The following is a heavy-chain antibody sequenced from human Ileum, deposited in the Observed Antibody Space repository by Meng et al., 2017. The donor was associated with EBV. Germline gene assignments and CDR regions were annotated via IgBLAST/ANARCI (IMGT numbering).Heavy chain of an antibody. CDR2: IYWDDDK. CDR3: AHRRDYGGMWDTGCLDY. J-gene: IGHJ4*02. Sequence: QITWKESGPPRVKPTQTPTLTCPSSGFSLTANPVGVAWIRQPPGKALEWLAVIYWDDDKRYSPSLKSRLTITKDSSKNQVVLTMTNLDLVDTATYYCAHRRDYGGMWDTGCLDYWGQGALVTVSS. CDR1: GFSLTANPVG. D-gene: IGHD4/OR15-4a*01. V-gene: IGHV2-5*02.